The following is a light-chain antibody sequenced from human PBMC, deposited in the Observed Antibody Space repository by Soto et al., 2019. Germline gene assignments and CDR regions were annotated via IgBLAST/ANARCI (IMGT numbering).Light chain of an antibody. V-gene: IGKV3-15*01. J-gene: IGKJ1*01. Sequence: EIVLTQSPATSSVSLVDSATLTCSSSQSVILRLAWFQMRPGQPPRLLIXGASTRXXDIPARFSGRGSGTDCTLTISSLQSEDFAVYFCQQYHIWPSWTFGQGTKVDIK. CDR1: QSVILR. CDR3: QQYHIWPSWT. CDR2: GAS.